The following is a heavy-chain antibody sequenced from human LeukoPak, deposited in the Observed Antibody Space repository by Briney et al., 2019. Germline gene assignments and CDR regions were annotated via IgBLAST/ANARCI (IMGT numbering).Heavy chain of an antibody. V-gene: IGHV3-7*01. CDR3: ARGYSSSWYRGGPFDP. Sequence: GGSLRLSCAASGFTFSSYGMHWVRQAPGKGLEWVANIKQDGSEKYYVDSVKGRFTISRDNAKNSLYLQMNSLRAEDTAVYYCARGYSSSWYRGGPFDPWGQGTLVTVSS. D-gene: IGHD6-13*01. J-gene: IGHJ5*02. CDR2: IKQDGSEK. CDR1: GFTFSSYG.